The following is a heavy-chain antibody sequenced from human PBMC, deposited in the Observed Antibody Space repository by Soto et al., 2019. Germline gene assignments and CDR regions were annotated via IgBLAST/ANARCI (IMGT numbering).Heavy chain of an antibody. V-gene: IGHV1-69*13. Sequence: SVKVSCKASGGTFSSYAISWVRRAPGQGLEWMGGIIPIFGTANYAQKFQGRVTITADESTSTAYMELSSLRSEDTAVYYCARDRTAIELYYYYYGMDVWGQGTTVTVSS. CDR2: IIPIFGTA. CDR3: ARDRTAIELYYYYYGMDV. J-gene: IGHJ6*02. D-gene: IGHD5-18*01. CDR1: GGTFSSYA.